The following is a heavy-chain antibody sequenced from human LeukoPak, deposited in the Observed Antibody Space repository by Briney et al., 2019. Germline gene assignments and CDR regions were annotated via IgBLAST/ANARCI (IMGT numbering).Heavy chain of an antibody. Sequence: SEALSLTCTVSGGSISTYYWSWIRQPPGKGLEWIGYIYYSGSTSYNPSLKSRVTISVDTSKNQFSLKLSSVTAADTAVYYCAREEALGSGSFDYWGQGTLVTVSS. J-gene: IGHJ4*02. D-gene: IGHD1-26*01. CDR1: GGSISTYY. CDR2: IYYSGST. CDR3: AREEALGSGSFDY. V-gene: IGHV4-59*01.